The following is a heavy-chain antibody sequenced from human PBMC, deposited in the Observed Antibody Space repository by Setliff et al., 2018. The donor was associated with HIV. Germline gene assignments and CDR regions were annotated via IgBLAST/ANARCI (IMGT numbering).Heavy chain of an antibody. CDR3: TRSYYY. Sequence: GGSLRLSCAASRFDFNNYWMCWVRQAPGKGLEWVANIGQDGSEKNYVDSVKGRFTISRDNAKNSMDLQMNSLRAEDTAVYFCTRSYYYWGQGTLVTVSS. J-gene: IGHJ4*02. V-gene: IGHV3-7*03. D-gene: IGHD3-10*01. CDR2: IGQDGSEK. CDR1: RFDFNNYW.